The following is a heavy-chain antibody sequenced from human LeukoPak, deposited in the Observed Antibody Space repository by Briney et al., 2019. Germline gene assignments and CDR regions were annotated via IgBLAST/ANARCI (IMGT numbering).Heavy chain of an antibody. CDR2: IYPGDSDT. J-gene: IGHJ3*02. D-gene: IGHD1-26*01. Sequence: GESLKISCKGSGCSVTNYWIGWVRQMPGKGLEWMGIIYPGDSDTRYSPSFQGQVTISADKSISTAYLQWSSLKASDTAMYYCARNSIEGATQSPFDIWGQGTMVTVSS. CDR1: GCSVTNYW. V-gene: IGHV5-51*01. CDR3: ARNSIEGATQSPFDI.